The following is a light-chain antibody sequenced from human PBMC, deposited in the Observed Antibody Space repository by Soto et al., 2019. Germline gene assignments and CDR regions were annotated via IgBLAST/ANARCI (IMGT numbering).Light chain of an antibody. J-gene: IGLJ1*01. CDR1: SSDVGGYNY. V-gene: IGLV2-8*01. CDR2: EVS. CDR3: SSYAGSNNLYV. Sequence: QSALTQPPSASGSPGQSVTISCTGTSSDVGGYNYVSWYQQHPGKAPKLMIYEVSKRPSGVPVRFSGSKSGNTASLTVSGLQAEDEADYYCSSYAGSNNLYVFGTGTKLTVL.